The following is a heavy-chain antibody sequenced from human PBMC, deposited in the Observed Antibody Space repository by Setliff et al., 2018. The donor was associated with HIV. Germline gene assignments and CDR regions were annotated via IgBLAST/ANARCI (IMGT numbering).Heavy chain of an antibody. V-gene: IGHV1-18*01. CDR1: GGTFRSKG. CDR2: INTHSGYT. J-gene: IGHJ4*02. D-gene: IGHD5-12*01. Sequence: ASVKVSCKASGGTFRSKGISWVRQAPGQGLEWMGWINTHSGYTNYAQNVQGRVAVTMDTSTSTAYMELRSLKSDDTAVYYCARGKTWLRFLDYWGQGTLVTVSS. CDR3: ARGKTWLRFLDY.